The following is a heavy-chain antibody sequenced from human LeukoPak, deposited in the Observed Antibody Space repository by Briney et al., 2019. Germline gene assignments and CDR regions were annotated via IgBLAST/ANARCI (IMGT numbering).Heavy chain of an antibody. CDR1: GITFSSYG. J-gene: IGHJ6*04. CDR3: AELGITMIGGV. V-gene: IGHV3-23*01. D-gene: IGHD3-10*02. Sequence: GGSLRLSCAASGITFSSYGMSWVRQAPGKGLEWVSSISSTGGTTYYADSVKGRLTISRDNSKNTLYLQMNSLRAEDTAIYYCAELGITMIGGVWGKGTTVTISS. CDR2: ISSTGGTT.